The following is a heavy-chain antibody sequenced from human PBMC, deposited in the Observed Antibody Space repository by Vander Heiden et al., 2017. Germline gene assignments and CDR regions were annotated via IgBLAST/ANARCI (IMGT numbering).Heavy chain of an antibody. V-gene: IGHV3-33*01. Sequence: VQLVESGGGVVQPGRSLRLSCAASGFTFSSYGMPWVRQAPDKGLEWVAVIGYDGSNKYYADSVKGRFTISRDNSKNTLYLQMNSLRAEDTAVYYCARPQGATFFDYWGQGTLVTVSS. CDR1: GFTFSSYG. D-gene: IGHD1-26*01. CDR2: IGYDGSNK. J-gene: IGHJ4*02. CDR3: ARPQGATFFDY.